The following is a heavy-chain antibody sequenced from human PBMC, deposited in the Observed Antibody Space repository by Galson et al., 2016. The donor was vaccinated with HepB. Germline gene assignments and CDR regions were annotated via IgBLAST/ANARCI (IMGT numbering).Heavy chain of an antibody. CDR1: GFTFSSYW. D-gene: IGHD2-15*01. V-gene: IGHV3-53*01. Sequence: SLRLSCAASGFTFSSYWMSWVRQAPGKGLEWVSVLYSGGSTYYADSVKGRFTISRDHSKNTLYLQMNSLRAEDTAVYYCARGTFCSGDSCYSPAFDMWGQGTMVTVSS. CDR2: LYSGGST. CDR3: ARGTFCSGDSCYSPAFDM. J-gene: IGHJ3*02.